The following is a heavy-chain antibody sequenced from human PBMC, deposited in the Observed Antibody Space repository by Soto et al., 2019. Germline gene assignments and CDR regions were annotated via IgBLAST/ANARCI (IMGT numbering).Heavy chain of an antibody. CDR1: GGSISSGGYS. D-gene: IGHD5-18*01. CDR2: IYHSGST. J-gene: IGHJ6*02. CDR3: SRGGYSYVYGMDV. Sequence: SETLSLTCAVSGGSISSGGYSWSWIRQPPGKGLEWIGYIYHSGSTYYNPSLKSRVTISVDRSKNQFSLKLSSVTAADTAVYYCSRGGYSYVYGMDVWGQGTTVTVSS. V-gene: IGHV4-30-2*01.